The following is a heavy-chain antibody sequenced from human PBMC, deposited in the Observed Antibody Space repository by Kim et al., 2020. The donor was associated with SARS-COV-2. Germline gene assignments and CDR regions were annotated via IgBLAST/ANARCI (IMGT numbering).Heavy chain of an antibody. D-gene: IGHD3-22*01. CDR3: ARIRFNKFYYDSVRGWFDP. CDR1: GGSFSGYY. CDR2: INHSGST. V-gene: IGHV4-34*01. Sequence: SETLSLTCAVYGGSFSGYYWSWIRQPPGKGLEWIGEINHSGSTNYNTSLKSRVTISVDTSKNQFSLKLSSVTAADTAVYYCARIRFNKFYYDSVRGWFDPWGQGTLVTVSS. J-gene: IGHJ5*02.